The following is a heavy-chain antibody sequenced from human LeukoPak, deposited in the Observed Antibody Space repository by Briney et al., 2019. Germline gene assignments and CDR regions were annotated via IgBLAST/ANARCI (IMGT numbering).Heavy chain of an antibody. CDR3: ARGIAVAGTPSWYYGMDV. D-gene: IGHD6-19*01. CDR2: IIPILGIA. J-gene: IGHJ6*02. CDR1: GGTFSSYT. Sequence: GSSVKVSCKASGGTFSSYTISWLRQAPGQGLEWMGRIIPILGIANYAQKFQGRVTITADKSTSTAYMELISLRSEDTAVYYCARGIAVAGTPSWYYGMDVWGQGTTVTVSS. V-gene: IGHV1-69*02.